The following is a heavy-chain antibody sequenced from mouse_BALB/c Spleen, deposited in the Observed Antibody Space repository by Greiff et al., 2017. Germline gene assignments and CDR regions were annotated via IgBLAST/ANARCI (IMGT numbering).Heavy chain of an antibody. Sequence: EVQLQQSGAELVRSGASVKLSCTASGFNIKDYYMHWVKQRPEQGLEWIGWIDPENGDTEYAPKFQGKATMTADTSSNTAYLQLSSLTSEDTAVYYCNADGNHYYAMDYWGQGTSVTVSS. CDR3: NADGNHYYAMDY. D-gene: IGHD2-1*01. CDR1: GFNIKDYY. CDR2: IDPENGDT. J-gene: IGHJ4*01. V-gene: IGHV14-4*02.